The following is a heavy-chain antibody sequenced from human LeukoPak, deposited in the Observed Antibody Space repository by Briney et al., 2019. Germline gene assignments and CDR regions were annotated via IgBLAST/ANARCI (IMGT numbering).Heavy chain of an antibody. V-gene: IGHV3-20*04. CDR1: GFNFDDYA. CDR3: ASSLRGSYYEYYFDY. CDR2: INWNGGSR. Sequence: GGSLRLSCAASGFNFDDYAMSWVRQAPGQGLEWVSGINWNGGSRGYADSVKGRFTISRHNAKNSLYLQMNSLRTEDTGLYYCASSLRGSYYEYYFDYWGQGTLVTVSS. D-gene: IGHD3-22*01. J-gene: IGHJ4*02.